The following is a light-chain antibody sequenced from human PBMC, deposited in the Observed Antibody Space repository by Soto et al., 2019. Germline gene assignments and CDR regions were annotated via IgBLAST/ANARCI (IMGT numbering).Light chain of an antibody. CDR2: GAS. CDR3: QQYGSSPVT. Sequence: EIVVTQSPATLSVSPGERATLSCGASQSVSSNLAWYQQKPGQAPRLLIYGASTRATGIPDRFSGSGSGTDFTLTISRLEPEDFAVYYCQQYGSSPVTFGQGTRLEIK. V-gene: IGKV3-20*01. J-gene: IGKJ5*01. CDR1: QSVSSN.